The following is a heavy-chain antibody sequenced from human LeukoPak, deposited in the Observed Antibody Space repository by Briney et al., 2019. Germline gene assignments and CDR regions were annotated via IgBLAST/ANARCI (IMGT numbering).Heavy chain of an antibody. CDR2: ISGSGDST. CDR3: AKDRGPYIGIDNKWFDP. Sequence: GGSLRLSCAPSGFTFNIYAMNWVRQPPGKGLDWLSAISGSGDSTYYADSVKGRFTIARDNSKNTLYLHMNSLTAADTAVYYCAKDRGPYIGIDNKWFDPWGQGTLVSVPS. V-gene: IGHV3-23*01. D-gene: IGHD1-26*01. CDR1: GFTFNIYA. J-gene: IGHJ5*02.